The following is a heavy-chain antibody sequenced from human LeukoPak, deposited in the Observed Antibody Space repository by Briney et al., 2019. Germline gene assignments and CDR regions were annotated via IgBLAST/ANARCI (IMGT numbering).Heavy chain of an antibody. D-gene: IGHD3-22*01. CDR2: IYYSGST. CDR3: ARHEPSSFYYESRGNWFDP. V-gene: IGHV4-39*01. Sequence: LRLSCAASGFTFSDYYMSWIRQAPGKGLEWVGSIYYSGSTYYNPSLQSRVTMSVDTSNNQVSLKVTSVTAADTAVYYCARHEPSSFYYESRGNWFDPWGQGTLVTVSS. J-gene: IGHJ5*02. CDR1: GFTFSDYY.